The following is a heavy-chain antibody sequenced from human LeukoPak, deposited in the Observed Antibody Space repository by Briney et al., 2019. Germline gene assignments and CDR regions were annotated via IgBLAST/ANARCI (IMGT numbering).Heavy chain of an antibody. CDR2: ISSSSSYI. Sequence: PGGSLRLYCAASGFTFSSCSMNWVRQAPGKGLEWVSSISSSSSYIYYADSVKGRFTISRDNAKSSLYLQMNSLRAEDTAVYYCASRLYSSSSVDYWGQGTLVTVSS. J-gene: IGHJ4*02. D-gene: IGHD6-13*01. V-gene: IGHV3-21*01. CDR3: ASRLYSSSSVDY. CDR1: GFTFSSCS.